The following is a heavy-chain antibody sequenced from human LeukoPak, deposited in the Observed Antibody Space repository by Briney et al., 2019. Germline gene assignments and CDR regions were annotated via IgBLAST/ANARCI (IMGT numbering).Heavy chain of an antibody. V-gene: IGHV3-23*01. CDR2: ISGSGGST. CDR3: AKTPRSWPDGMDV. J-gene: IGHJ6*02. D-gene: IGHD6-13*01. CDR1: GFTFSSYA. Sequence: PGGSLRLSCAASGFTFSSYAMTWVRQSPGKGLEWVSAISGSGGSTYYADSVKGRFTISRDNSKNTVYLQMNSLRAEDTAVYYCAKTPRSWPDGMDVWGQGTTVTVSS.